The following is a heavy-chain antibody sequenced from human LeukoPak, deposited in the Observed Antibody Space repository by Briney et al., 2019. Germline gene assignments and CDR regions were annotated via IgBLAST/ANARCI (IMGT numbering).Heavy chain of an antibody. J-gene: IGHJ6*02. V-gene: IGHV3-23*01. Sequence: WGSLRLSCAASGFTFSSYAMSWVREAPGKGLEWVSSMSGSGGSTYYADSVKGRFTISRDDSKKTLYLQMNSLRAEDTAVYYCARVRYGELDVWGQGTTVTVSS. CDR3: ARVRYGELDV. CDR2: MSGSGGST. CDR1: GFTFSSYA. D-gene: IGHD4-17*01.